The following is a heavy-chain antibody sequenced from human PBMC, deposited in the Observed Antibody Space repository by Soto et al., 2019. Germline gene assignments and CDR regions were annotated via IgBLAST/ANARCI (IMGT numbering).Heavy chain of an antibody. V-gene: IGHV3-9*01. D-gene: IGHD3-9*01. CDR2: ISWNSGSI. CDR3: ASGRGYDILTGYYPYFDY. J-gene: IGHJ4*02. Sequence: EVQLVESGGGLAQPGRSLRLSCAASGFIFDDYAMHWVRQVPGRGLEWVSGISWNSGSIGYADSVKGRFTISRDNAKKSLYLQMNSLRAEDTALYYRASGRGYDILTGYYPYFDYWGQGTLVTVSS. CDR1: GFIFDDYA.